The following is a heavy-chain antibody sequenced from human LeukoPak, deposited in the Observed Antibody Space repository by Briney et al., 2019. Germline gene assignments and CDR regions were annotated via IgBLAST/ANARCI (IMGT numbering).Heavy chain of an antibody. CDR1: GFTFDDYA. D-gene: IGHD3-10*01. J-gene: IGHJ4*02. Sequence: PGRSLRLSCAASGFTFDDYAMHWVRQAPGKGLEWVSGISWNSGSIGYADSVKGRFTISRDNAKNSLYLQMNSLRAEDTALYYCAKATYHYGSGTLGYWGQGTLVTVSS. V-gene: IGHV3-9*01. CDR3: AKATYHYGSGTLGY. CDR2: ISWNSGSI.